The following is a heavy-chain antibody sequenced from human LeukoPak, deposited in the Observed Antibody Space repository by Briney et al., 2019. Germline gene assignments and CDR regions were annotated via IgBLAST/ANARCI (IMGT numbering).Heavy chain of an antibody. CDR1: GYTFTSYD. D-gene: IGHD2-2*01. J-gene: IGHJ6*02. CDR3: ARAPGPLGYYYGMDV. Sequence: GASVKVSCKASGYTFTSYDINWMRQATGQGLEWMGWMNPNSGNTGYAQKFQGRVTMTRNTSISTAYMELSSLRSEDTAVYYCARAPGPLGYYYGMDVWGQGTTVTVSS. CDR2: MNPNSGNT. V-gene: IGHV1-8*01.